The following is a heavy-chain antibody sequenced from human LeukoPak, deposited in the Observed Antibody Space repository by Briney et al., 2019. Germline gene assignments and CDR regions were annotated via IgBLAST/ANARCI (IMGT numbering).Heavy chain of an antibody. CDR1: GGSISSYY. CDR3: ARVSYYYDSSGYYPYYFDY. D-gene: IGHD3-22*01. Sequence: PETLSLTCTVSGGSISSYYWSWIRQPPGKGLEWIGYMYYSGSTNYNPSLKSRVTISVDTSKNQFSLKLSSVTAADTAVYYCARVSYYYDSSGYYPYYFDYWGQGTLVTVSS. V-gene: IGHV4-59*01. CDR2: MYYSGST. J-gene: IGHJ4*02.